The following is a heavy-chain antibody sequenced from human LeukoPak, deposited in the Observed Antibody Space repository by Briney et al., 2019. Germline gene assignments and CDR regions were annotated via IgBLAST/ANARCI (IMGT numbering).Heavy chain of an antibody. Sequence: SETLSLTCSVSGGSISTYHWNWIRKPPGKGLEWIGYMQSSGISKYNPSLKSRVNIFVDTSKTQFVLNLRSVTAADTAVYYCAGDKPHSYGRYFDPWGQGMLVTVSS. D-gene: IGHD5-18*01. V-gene: IGHV4-59*01. J-gene: IGHJ4*02. CDR3: AGDKPHSYGRYFDP. CDR1: GGSISTYH. CDR2: MQSSGIS.